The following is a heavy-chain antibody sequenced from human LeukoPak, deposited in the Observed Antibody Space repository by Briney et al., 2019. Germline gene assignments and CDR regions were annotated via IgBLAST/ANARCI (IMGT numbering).Heavy chain of an antibody. J-gene: IGHJ6*03. D-gene: IGHD1-26*01. V-gene: IGHV3-66*01. CDR1: GLTFSSNY. CDR2: IYRVGPS. Sequence: GGSLRLSCEVSGLTFSSNYMSWVRQAPGKGLEWVSIIYRVGPSSYADSVKGRFTISRDNSKNTLYLQMNSLRAEDTAVYYCARDPYSGGYGSYYYYYMDVWGKGTTVTISS. CDR3: ARDPYSGGYGSYYYYYMDV.